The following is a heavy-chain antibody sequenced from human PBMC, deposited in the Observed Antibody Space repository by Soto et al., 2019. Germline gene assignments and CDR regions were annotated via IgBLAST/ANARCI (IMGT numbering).Heavy chain of an antibody. J-gene: IGHJ2*01. V-gene: IGHV1-18*01. Sequence: ASVKVSCKASGYTFTSYGISWVRQAPGQGLEWMGWISAYNGNTKYSQKFQGRVTITRDTSASTAYMELNSLRAEDTAVYNCAKEPVGPDWYFDLWGRGTLVTVSS. CDR3: AKEPVGPDWYFDL. CDR1: GYTFTSYG. CDR2: ISAYNGNT.